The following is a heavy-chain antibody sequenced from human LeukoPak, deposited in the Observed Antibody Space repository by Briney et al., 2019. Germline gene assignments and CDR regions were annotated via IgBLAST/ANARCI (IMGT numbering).Heavy chain of an antibody. D-gene: IGHD4-17*01. CDR1: GYTFTSYG. V-gene: IGHV1-18*01. J-gene: IGHJ4*02. CDR2: ISGNGDNT. CDR3: ARVHGYYIGLYYFDY. Sequence: GASVKVSCKASGYTFTSYGISWVRQAPGQGPEWMGWISGNGDNTKYVQEFQGRVTMTTDTSTSTAYMDLRSLRSDDTAIYYCARVHGYYIGLYYFDYWGQGTLVTVSS.